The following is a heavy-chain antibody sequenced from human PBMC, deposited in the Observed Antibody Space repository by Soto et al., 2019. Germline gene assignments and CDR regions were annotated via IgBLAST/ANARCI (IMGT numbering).Heavy chain of an antibody. CDR3: ARSPPRGVKRYYYYYGMDV. D-gene: IGHD3-10*01. CDR1: GGSFSGYY. CDR2: INHSGST. J-gene: IGHJ6*02. Sequence: SETLSLTCAVYGGSFSGYYWSWIRQPPGKGLEWIGEINHSGSTNYNPSLKSRVTISVDTSKNQFSLKLSSVTAADTAVYYCARSPPRGVKRYYYYYGMDVWGQGTTVTVSS. V-gene: IGHV4-34*01.